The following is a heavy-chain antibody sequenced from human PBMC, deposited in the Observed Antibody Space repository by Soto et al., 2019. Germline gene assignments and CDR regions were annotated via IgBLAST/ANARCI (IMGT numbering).Heavy chain of an antibody. Sequence: PGEPLILSCGASGFTFSSYAMSWVRQAPGKGLEWVSAISGSGGSTYYADSVKGRLTISRDNSKNTLYLQMNSLRAEDTAVYYCAKVPIAVAGSNDAFDIWGQGTMVTVSS. CDR2: ISGSGGST. D-gene: IGHD6-19*01. CDR1: GFTFSSYA. CDR3: AKVPIAVAGSNDAFDI. J-gene: IGHJ3*02. V-gene: IGHV3-23*01.